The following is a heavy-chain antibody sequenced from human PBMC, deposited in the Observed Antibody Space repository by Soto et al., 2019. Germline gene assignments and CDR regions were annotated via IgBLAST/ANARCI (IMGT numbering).Heavy chain of an antibody. CDR3: ARENYGEDEYYYYMDV. CDR2: ISSSGSTI. J-gene: IGHJ6*03. V-gene: IGHV3-11*01. Sequence: GGSLRLSCAASGFTFSDYYMSWIRQAPGKGLEWVSYISSSGSTIYYADSVKGRFTISRDNAKNSLYLQMNSLRAEDTAVYYCARENYGEDEYYYYMDVWGKGTTVTVSS. CDR1: GFTFSDYY. D-gene: IGHD4-17*01.